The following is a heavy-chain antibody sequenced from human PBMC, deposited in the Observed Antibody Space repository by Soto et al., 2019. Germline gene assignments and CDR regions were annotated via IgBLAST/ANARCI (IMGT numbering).Heavy chain of an antibody. J-gene: IGHJ6*02. CDR2: IYYSGST. CDR1: GGSISSYY. Sequence: SETLSLTCTVSGGSISSYYWSWIRQPPGKGLEWIGYIYYSGSTNYNPSLKSRVTISVDTSKNWFSLKLSSVTAADTAVYHCARDSGSGSYYSYYYYGMDVWGQGTTVTVSS. D-gene: IGHD3-10*01. V-gene: IGHV4-59*01. CDR3: ARDSGSGSYYSYYYYGMDV.